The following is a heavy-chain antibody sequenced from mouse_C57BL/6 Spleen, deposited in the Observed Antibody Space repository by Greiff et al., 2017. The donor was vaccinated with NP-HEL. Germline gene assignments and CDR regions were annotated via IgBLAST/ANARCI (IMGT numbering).Heavy chain of an antibody. J-gene: IGHJ3*01. Sequence: EVQLQQSGAELVRPGASVKLSCTASGFNIKDDYMHWVKQRPEQGLEWIGWIDPENGDPEYASKFQGKATITADTSSNTAYLHLSSLTSEDTAVYYCTTWDLQQFAYWGQETLVTVSA. CDR2: IDPENGDP. D-gene: IGHD3-1*01. CDR3: TTWDLQQFAY. CDR1: GFNIKDDY. V-gene: IGHV14-4*01.